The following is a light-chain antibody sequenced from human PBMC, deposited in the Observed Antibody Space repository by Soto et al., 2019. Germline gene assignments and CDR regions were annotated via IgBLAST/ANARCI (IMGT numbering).Light chain of an antibody. J-gene: IGKJ1*01. CDR3: QQYNDWPPRWT. CDR2: SAS. CDR1: QSVSTY. V-gene: IGKV3-15*01. Sequence: EIVMTQSPATLSVSPGERATLSCRASQSVSTYLAWYQQKPGQAPRLLIYSASTRATGIPARFSGGGSGPEFTLTISSLQSEDFAGYICQQYNDWPPRWTFGQGTKVEIK.